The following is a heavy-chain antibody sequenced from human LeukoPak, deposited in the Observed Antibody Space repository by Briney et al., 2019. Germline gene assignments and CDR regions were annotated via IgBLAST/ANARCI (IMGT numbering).Heavy chain of an antibody. J-gene: IGHJ4*02. CDR1: GFIFSTYG. Sequence: GSLRLSCAASGFIFSTYGIHWVRQAPGKGLEWIGEINHSGSTNYNPSLKSRVTISVDTSKNQFSLKLSSVTAADTAVYYCARRESYYDFWSGYYFDYWGQGTLVTVSS. CDR3: ARRESYYDFWSGYYFDY. V-gene: IGHV4-34*01. D-gene: IGHD3-3*01. CDR2: INHSGST.